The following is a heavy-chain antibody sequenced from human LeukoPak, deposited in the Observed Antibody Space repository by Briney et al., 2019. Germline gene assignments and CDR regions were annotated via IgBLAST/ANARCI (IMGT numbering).Heavy chain of an antibody. D-gene: IGHD6-6*01. Sequence: GGSLRLSCAASGFTFSTYAMSWVRQAPGKGLEWVSYISSSGSTIYYADSVKGRFTISRDNAKNSLYLQMNSLRAEDTAVYYCARVGAAHTRDFDYWGQGTLVTVSS. V-gene: IGHV3-11*01. CDR3: ARVGAAHTRDFDY. CDR2: ISSSGSTI. CDR1: GFTFSTYA. J-gene: IGHJ4*02.